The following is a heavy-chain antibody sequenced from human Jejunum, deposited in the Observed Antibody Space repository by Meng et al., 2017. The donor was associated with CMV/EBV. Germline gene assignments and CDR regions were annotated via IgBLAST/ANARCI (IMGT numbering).Heavy chain of an antibody. CDR2: IKEDGSQK. CDR1: GLTSGSRW. CDR3: ATEGVYGPYFDW. D-gene: IGHD2-8*01. Sequence: CEAVGLTSGSRWMSWRGQAPGKGREWVAKIKEDGSQKYYVDSVTGRFTISRDNAKNSLFLQMNSLRVEDTAVYYCATEGVYGPYFDWWGQGTLVTVSS. V-gene: IGHV3-7*01. J-gene: IGHJ4*02.